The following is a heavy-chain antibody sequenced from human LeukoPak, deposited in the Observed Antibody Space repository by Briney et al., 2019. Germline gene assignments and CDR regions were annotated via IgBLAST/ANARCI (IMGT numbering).Heavy chain of an antibody. V-gene: IGHV3-30*18. CDR2: ISYDGSNK. CDR1: GFTFSTYG. D-gene: IGHD4-23*01. Sequence: GGSLRLSCAASGFTFSTYGMNWVRQAPGKGLEWVAVISYDGSNKYYADSVKGRFTISRDNSKNTLYLQMNSLRAEDTAVYYCAKEAFYGGPFDIWGQGTMVTVSS. CDR3: AKEAFYGGPFDI. J-gene: IGHJ3*02.